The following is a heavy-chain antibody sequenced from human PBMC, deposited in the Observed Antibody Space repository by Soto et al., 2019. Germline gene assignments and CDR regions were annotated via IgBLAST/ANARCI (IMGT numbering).Heavy chain of an antibody. Sequence: SETLSLTWTVSGGSFDITSSYWAWVRQPPGKGLEWIAYIYYSGSTYYNPSLKSRITISVDTSTNQLSLRLSSVTAADTAVYYCATIPIVGTKPYYFDSWGQGTLVTVSS. CDR2: IYYSGST. D-gene: IGHD1-1*01. CDR3: ATIPIVGTKPYYFDS. CDR1: GGSFDITSSY. J-gene: IGHJ4*02. V-gene: IGHV4-39*01.